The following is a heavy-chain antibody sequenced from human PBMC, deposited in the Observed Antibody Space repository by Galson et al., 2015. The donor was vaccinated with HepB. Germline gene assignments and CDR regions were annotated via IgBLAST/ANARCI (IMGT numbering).Heavy chain of an antibody. D-gene: IGHD4-23*01. CDR3: ASMRGEDYGGNSRGVLSY. J-gene: IGHJ4*02. V-gene: IGHV1-69*10. CDR1: GGTFSSYA. Sequence: SVKVSCKASGGTFSSYAISWVRQAPGQGLEWMGGIIPIFGIANYAQKFQGRVTITADKSTSTAYMELSSLRSEDTAVYYCASMRGEDYGGNSRGVLSYWGQGTLVTVSS. CDR2: IIPIFGIA.